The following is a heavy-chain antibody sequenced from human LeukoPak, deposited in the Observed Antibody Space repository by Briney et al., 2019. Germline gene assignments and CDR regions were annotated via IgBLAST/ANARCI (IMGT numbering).Heavy chain of an antibody. Sequence: SETLSLTCTVSGGSISSYYWSWIRQPPGKGLEWIGYIYYSGSTNYNPSLKSRVTISVDTSKNQFSLKLSSVTAADTAVYYCARGGSGSSWYGNWFDPWGQGTLVAVSS. J-gene: IGHJ5*02. CDR2: IYYSGST. V-gene: IGHV4-59*01. CDR3: ARGGSGSSWYGNWFDP. CDR1: GGSISSYY. D-gene: IGHD6-13*01.